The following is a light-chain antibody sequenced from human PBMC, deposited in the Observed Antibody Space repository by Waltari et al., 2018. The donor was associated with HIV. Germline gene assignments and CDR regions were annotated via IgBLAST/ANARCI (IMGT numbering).Light chain of an antibody. CDR3: QSYDSSLTTWV. CDR1: SPNIGAGYD. V-gene: IGLV1-40*01. Sequence: QSVLTQPPSVSGAPGQRVTTSCTGSSPNIGAGYDFPLYQRLPGTAPKLLRYGNSNRPSGVPDRFSGSKSGTSASLAITGLQAADEADYYCQSYDSSLTTWVFGGGTKLTVL. CDR2: GNS. J-gene: IGLJ3*02.